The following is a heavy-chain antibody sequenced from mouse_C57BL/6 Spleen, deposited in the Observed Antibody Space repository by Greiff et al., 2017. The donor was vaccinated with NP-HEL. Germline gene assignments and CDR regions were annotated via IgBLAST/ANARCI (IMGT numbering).Heavy chain of an antibody. CDR2: IYPRSGNT. J-gene: IGHJ4*01. Sequence: VKLVESGAELARPGASVKLSCKASGYTFTSYGISWVKQRTGQGLEWIGEIYPRSGNTYYNEKFKGKATLTADKSSSTAYMELRSLTSEDSAVYFCARGGIFYAMDYWGQGTSVTVSS. CDR1: GYTFTSYG. V-gene: IGHV1-81*01. CDR3: ARGGIFYAMDY.